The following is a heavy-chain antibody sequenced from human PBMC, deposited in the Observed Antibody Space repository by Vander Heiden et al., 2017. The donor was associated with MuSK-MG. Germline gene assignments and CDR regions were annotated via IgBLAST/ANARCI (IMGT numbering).Heavy chain of an antibody. D-gene: IGHD6-13*01. J-gene: IGHJ4*02. V-gene: IGHV4-59*01. CDR2: IYYSGST. Sequence: QVQLQASGPGLVKPSETLSLTCTVSGGSTSSDYWTWIRHAPGKGLEWIGYIYYSGSTNYNPSRKSRVTISVDTSKNQFSLKMRSVTAADTAMYYCARVLREDGSSWFDNWGQGTLVTVSS. CDR1: GGSTSSDY. CDR3: ARVLREDGSSWFDN.